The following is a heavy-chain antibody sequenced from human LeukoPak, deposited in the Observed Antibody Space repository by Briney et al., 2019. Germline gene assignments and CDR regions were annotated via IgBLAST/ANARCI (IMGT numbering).Heavy chain of an antibody. CDR1: GFTFSNHW. CDR2: ISGSGGST. J-gene: IGHJ4*02. Sequence: GGSLRLSCAASGFTFSNHWMSWVRQAPGKGLEWVSAISGSGGSTYYADSVKGRFTISRDNSKNTLYLQMNSLRAEDTAVYYCAKIVVVLYHFDYWGQGTLVTVSS. D-gene: IGHD3-22*01. V-gene: IGHV3-23*01. CDR3: AKIVVVLYHFDY.